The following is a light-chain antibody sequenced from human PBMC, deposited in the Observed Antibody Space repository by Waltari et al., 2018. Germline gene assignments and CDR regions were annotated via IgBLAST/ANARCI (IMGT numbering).Light chain of an antibody. V-gene: IGLV2-14*01. CDR2: NVS. CDR1: DVGGYNY. CDR3: SSYTSTYVV. J-gene: IGLJ2*01. Sequence: QSALTQPASVSGSPGQSITISCSDVGGYNYVSWYQTHPGRAPKPWIYNVSKRPSGVFNRFSGSKSGNTASLTISGLQAGDEADYYCSSYTSTYVVFGGGTNLTVL.